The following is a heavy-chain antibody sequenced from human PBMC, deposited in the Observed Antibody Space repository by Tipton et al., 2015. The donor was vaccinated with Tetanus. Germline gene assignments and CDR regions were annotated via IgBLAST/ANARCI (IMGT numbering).Heavy chain of an antibody. J-gene: IGHJ6*02. V-gene: IGHV1-18*01. CDR2: ISAYNGKT. Sequence: QSGAEVKEPGASVKASCKASGYNFVNFGISWVRQAPGQGIEWMGWISAYNGKTKYAQRLQCRVTMTTDRSASTAYMDLRRLRSDDTAVYYCARVQEQCLYYYGIDVWGQGTTVSVSS. CDR3: ARVQEQCLYYYGIDV. CDR1: GYNFVNFG. D-gene: IGHD6-19*01.